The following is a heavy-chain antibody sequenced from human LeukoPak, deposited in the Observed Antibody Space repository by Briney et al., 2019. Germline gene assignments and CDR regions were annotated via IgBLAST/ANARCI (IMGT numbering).Heavy chain of an antibody. J-gene: IGHJ5*02. CDR2: IDWDDDK. Sequence: KESGPALVKPTQTLTLTCTSSGFSLSTSGMRVSWIRQPPGKALEWLARIDWDDDKFYSTSLKTRLTISKDTSKNQVVLTMTNMDPVDTATYYCARTNYGDYRNWFDPWGQGTLVTVSS. D-gene: IGHD4-17*01. CDR1: GFSLSTSGMR. V-gene: IGHV2-70*04. CDR3: ARTNYGDYRNWFDP.